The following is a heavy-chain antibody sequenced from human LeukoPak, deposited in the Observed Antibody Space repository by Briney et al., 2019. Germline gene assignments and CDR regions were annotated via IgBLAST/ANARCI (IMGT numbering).Heavy chain of an antibody. CDR2: ISAYNGNT. CDR3: ARGPIVVVIPSNLDY. J-gene: IGHJ4*02. Sequence: GASVKVSCKASGYTFTSYGISWVRQAPGQGLEWMGWISAYNGNTTYAQKLQGRVTMTTDTSTSTAYMELRSLRSDDTAVYYCARGPIVVVIPSNLDYWGQGTLVTVSS. CDR1: GYTFTSYG. D-gene: IGHD3-22*01. V-gene: IGHV1-18*01.